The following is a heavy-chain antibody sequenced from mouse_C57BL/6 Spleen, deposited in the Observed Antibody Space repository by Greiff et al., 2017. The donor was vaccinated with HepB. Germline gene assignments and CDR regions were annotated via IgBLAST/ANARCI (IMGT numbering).Heavy chain of an antibody. CDR2: IYPGDGDT. V-gene: IGHV1-80*01. D-gene: IGHD3-2*02. CDR1: GYAFSSYW. J-gene: IGHJ2*01. CDR3: SSSYSSGYEGVDY. Sequence: VQLQQSGAELVKPGASVKISCKASGYAFSSYWMNWVKQRPGKGLEWIGQIYPGDGDTNYNGKFKGKATLTADKSSSTAYMQLSSLTSEDSAVSFCSSSYSSGYEGVDYWGQGTTLTVSS.